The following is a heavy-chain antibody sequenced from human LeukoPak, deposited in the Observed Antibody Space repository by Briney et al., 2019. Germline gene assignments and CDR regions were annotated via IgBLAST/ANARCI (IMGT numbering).Heavy chain of an antibody. Sequence: GGSLRLSRAASGFTFSSYWMSWVRRAPGKGLEWVANIKQDGSEKYYVDSVKGRFTISRDNAKNSMYLQMNSLRAEDTAVYYCAREVTTTWFDPWGQGTLVTVSS. CDR1: GFTFSSYW. D-gene: IGHD1-1*01. CDR3: AREVTTTWFDP. J-gene: IGHJ5*02. V-gene: IGHV3-7*01. CDR2: IKQDGSEK.